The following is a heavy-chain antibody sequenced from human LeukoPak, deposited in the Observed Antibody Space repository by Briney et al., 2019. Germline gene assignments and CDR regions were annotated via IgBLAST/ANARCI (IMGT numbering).Heavy chain of an antibody. CDR2: ISAYNGNT. D-gene: IGHD4-11*01. Sequence: ASVKVSCKASGYTFTSYGISWVRQAPGQGLEWMGWISAYNGNTNYAQKLQGRVTMTTDTSTSTAYMELRSLRSDDTAVYYCARDPLYSNYYYYYGMDVWGQGTTVTVSS. V-gene: IGHV1-18*01. J-gene: IGHJ6*02. CDR1: GYTFTSYG. CDR3: ARDPLYSNYYYYYGMDV.